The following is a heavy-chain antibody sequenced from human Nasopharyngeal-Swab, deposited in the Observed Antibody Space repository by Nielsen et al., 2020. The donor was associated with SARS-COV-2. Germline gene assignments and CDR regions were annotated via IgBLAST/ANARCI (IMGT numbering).Heavy chain of an antibody. CDR3: ARARGDLGY. CDR1: GVTFSSYW. D-gene: IGHD5-12*01. Sequence: GESLKISCAASGVTFSSYWMHWVRQAPGKGLVWVSRINSDGSSTSYADSVKGRFTISRDNAKNTLYLQMNSLRAEDTAEYYCARARGDLGYWGQGTLVTVSS. V-gene: IGHV3-74*01. J-gene: IGHJ4*02. CDR2: INSDGSST.